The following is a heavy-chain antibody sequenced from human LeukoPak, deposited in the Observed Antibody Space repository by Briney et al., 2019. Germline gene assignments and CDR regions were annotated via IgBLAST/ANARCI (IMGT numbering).Heavy chain of an antibody. CDR2: ISGSGGST. CDR3: AKSFSTIDAFDI. D-gene: IGHD3/OR15-3a*01. Sequence: PGGSLRLSCAASGFTFSDHAMTWVRQAPGKGLEWVSAISGSGGSTYYADSVKGRFTISRDNSKNTLYLQMNSLRAEDTAVYYCAKSFSTIDAFDIWGQGTMVTVSS. CDR1: GFTFSDHA. J-gene: IGHJ3*02. V-gene: IGHV3-23*01.